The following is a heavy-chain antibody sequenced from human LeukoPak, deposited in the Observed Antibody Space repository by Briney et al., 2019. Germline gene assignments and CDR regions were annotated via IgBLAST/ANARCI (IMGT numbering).Heavy chain of an antibody. CDR1: GFIFSNYG. J-gene: IGHJ4*02. CDR2: ISNNGGSS. D-gene: IGHD1-1*01. CDR3: VKITSVTGGDC. V-gene: IGHV3-64D*09. Sequence: GGSLRLSCSASGFIFSNYGMYWVRQAPGKGLEYVSGISNNGGSSFYADSVKGRFTISRDNSKNTLYLQMSSLRAEDTAVYYCVKITSVTGGDCWGQGTRLTVSS.